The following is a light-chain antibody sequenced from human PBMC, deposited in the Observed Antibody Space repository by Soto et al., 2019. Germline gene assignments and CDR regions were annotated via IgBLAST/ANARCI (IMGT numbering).Light chain of an antibody. J-gene: IGLJ1*01. V-gene: IGLV2-14*01. CDR2: DVS. Sequence: QSALTQPASVSGSPGQSITISCTGTSSDVGGYNYVSWYQQHPGKAPKFMIYDVSNRPSGVSNRFSGSKSGNTASLTISGLQAEDEAEECCCSYTTSNTRQIVFGTGTEVTVL. CDR1: SSDVGGYNY. CDR3: CSYTTSNTRQIV.